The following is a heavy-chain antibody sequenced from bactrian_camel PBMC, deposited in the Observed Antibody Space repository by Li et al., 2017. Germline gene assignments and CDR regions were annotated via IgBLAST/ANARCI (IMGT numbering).Heavy chain of an antibody. CDR2: IYTGSGST. D-gene: IGHD1*01. Sequence: HVQLVESGGGSVQAGGSLTLSCTPSSSTYSGNCMAWFRQAPGKEREGVAFIYTGSGSTYYADSVKGRFTISQDFANLYLQMNSLKPEDTAMYYCAAVDTRTYCTPFLQFAYWGQGTQVTVS. J-gene: IGHJ6*01. CDR1: SSTYSGNC. V-gene: IGHV3S54*01. CDR3: AAVDTRTYCTPFLQFAY.